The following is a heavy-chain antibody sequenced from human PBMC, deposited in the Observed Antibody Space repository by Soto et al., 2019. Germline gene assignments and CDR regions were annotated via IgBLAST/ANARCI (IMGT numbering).Heavy chain of an antibody. CDR1: GYTFTRFD. D-gene: IGHD2-8*01. CDR3: ARGGLYSLCDY. Sequence: QVELVQSGSEEKKPGASVRVSCKASGYTFTRFDIHWMRQAPGHRLECMGWINAGNGNTKYSQKFQGRVTITRDTSASTAYMELSSLRSEETAVYYCARGGLYSLCDYWGQGTLVTVSS. J-gene: IGHJ4*02. CDR2: INAGNGNT. V-gene: IGHV1-3*05.